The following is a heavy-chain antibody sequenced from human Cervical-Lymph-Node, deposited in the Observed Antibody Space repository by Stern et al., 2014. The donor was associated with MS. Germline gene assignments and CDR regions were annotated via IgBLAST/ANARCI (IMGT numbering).Heavy chain of an antibody. Sequence: EVQLVESGAEVKKPGESLTLSCKGFGYSFNIYWIAWVRQRPGKGLEWMAIIYPDDSDTGYSPSFQGQVTFSVDKSISTAYLQWSSLKPSDTATYFCARRGMDVWGQGTSVTVSS. J-gene: IGHJ6*02. CDR1: GYSFNIYW. CDR2: IYPDDSDT. V-gene: IGHV5-51*01. CDR3: ARRGMDV.